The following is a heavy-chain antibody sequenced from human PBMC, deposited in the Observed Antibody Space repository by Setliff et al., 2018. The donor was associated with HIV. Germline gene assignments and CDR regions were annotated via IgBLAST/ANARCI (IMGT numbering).Heavy chain of an antibody. Sequence: TGGSLRLSCAASGFTFSSYAMAWVRQAPGKGLEWVSQISGSAGSTVYADSMEGRFTISRDNFKDTLYLQMHSLRAEDTAVYYCAKGIRVAGTSHFDSWGQGALVTVSS. D-gene: IGHD6-19*01. J-gene: IGHJ4*02. CDR1: GFTFSSYA. V-gene: IGHV3-23*01. CDR2: ISGSAGST. CDR3: AKGIRVAGTSHFDS.